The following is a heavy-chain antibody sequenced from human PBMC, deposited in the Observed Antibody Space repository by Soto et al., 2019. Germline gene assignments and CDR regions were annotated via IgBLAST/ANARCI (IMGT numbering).Heavy chain of an antibody. D-gene: IGHD6-19*01. Sequence: EVQLVESGGGLVQPGGSLKLSCAASGFTFSGSAMHWVRQASGKGLEWVGRIRSKANSYATAYAASVKGRFTISRDDSKTTAYLQMNSLKTEDTAVYYCTSLAVAGTQVWFDPWGQGTLVTVSS. CDR2: IRSKANSYAT. V-gene: IGHV3-73*02. CDR1: GFTFSGSA. CDR3: TSLAVAGTQVWFDP. J-gene: IGHJ5*02.